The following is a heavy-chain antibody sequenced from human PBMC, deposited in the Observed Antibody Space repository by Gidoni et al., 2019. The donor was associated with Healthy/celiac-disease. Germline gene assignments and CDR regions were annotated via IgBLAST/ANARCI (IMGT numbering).Heavy chain of an antibody. CDR3: AHCSGGSCNGWFDP. J-gene: IGHJ5*02. V-gene: IGHV4-34*01. Sequence: QVQLQQWGAGLLKPSETLSLTCAVDGGSFSGYYWSWIRQPPGKGLEWIGEINHSGSTNYNPSLKSRVTISVDTSKNQFSLKLSSVTAADTAVYYCAHCSGGSCNGWFDPWGQGTLVTVSS. CDR2: INHSGST. CDR1: GGSFSGYY. D-gene: IGHD2-15*01.